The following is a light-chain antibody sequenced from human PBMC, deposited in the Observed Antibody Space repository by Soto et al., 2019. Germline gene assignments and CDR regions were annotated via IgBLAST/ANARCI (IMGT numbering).Light chain of an antibody. CDR3: QQYNNWRT. CDR2: GAS. Sequence: EIVMTQSPATLSVSLGERATLSCRASQSVSSNLAWYQQKPGQAPWLLIYGASNRATGIPTRFSGSGSGTDFNLNTSSLQAEVVAVYYCQQYNNWRTFGQGTKVEIK. CDR1: QSVSSN. V-gene: IGKV3-15*01. J-gene: IGKJ1*01.